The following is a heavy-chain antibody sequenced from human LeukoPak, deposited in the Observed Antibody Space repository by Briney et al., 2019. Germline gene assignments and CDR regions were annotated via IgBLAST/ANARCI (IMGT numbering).Heavy chain of an antibody. CDR3: ARAAGMDV. CDR2: VSYAGSNK. Sequence: AGGSLRLSCAASGFTFNNYAMHWVRQAPGKGLEWVAVVSYAGSNKYYADSVKGRFTISRDKSKNTLYLQMNSLRPDDTAVYYCARAAGMDVWGQGTTVTVSS. V-gene: IGHV3-30*04. CDR1: GFTFNNYA. J-gene: IGHJ6*02.